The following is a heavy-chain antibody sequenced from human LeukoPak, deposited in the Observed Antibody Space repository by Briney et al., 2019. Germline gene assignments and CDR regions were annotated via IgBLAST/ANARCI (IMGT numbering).Heavy chain of an antibody. V-gene: IGHV3-33*01. CDR3: ARDQTIFGVYPDY. D-gene: IGHD3-3*01. J-gene: IGHJ4*02. CDR1: GFTFSSYG. Sequence: GRSLRLSCAASGFTFSSYGMHWVRQAPGQGLEWEAVIWYDGSNKYYADSVKGRFTISRDNSKNTLYLQMNSLRAEDTAVYYCARDQTIFGVYPDYWGQGTLVTVSS. CDR2: IWYDGSNK.